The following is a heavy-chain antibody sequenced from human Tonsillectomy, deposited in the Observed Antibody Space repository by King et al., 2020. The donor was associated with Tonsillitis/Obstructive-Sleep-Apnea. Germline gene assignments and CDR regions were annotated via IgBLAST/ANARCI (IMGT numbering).Heavy chain of an antibody. Sequence: EVQLVESGGGLVKPGGSLRLSCAASGFTFSNAWMSWVRQAPGKGLEWVGRIKSKTDGGTTDYAAPVKGRFTISRDDSKNTLYLQMNSLNTEDTAVYYCTTNTLYVFWSEMDYWGQGTLVTVSS. V-gene: IGHV3-15*01. J-gene: IGHJ4*02. CDR3: TTNTLYVFWSEMDY. CDR1: GFTFSNAW. D-gene: IGHD3-3*01. CDR2: IKSKTDGGTT.